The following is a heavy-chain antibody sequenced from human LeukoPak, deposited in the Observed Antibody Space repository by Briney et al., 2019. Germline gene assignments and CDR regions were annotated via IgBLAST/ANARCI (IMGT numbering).Heavy chain of an antibody. J-gene: IGHJ4*02. Sequence: PGGSLRLSCAASGFTFSSFTMHWVRQAPGKGLEWVSSISSGSGYIYYAGSVKGRFTISRDNAKNSLNLQMISLKAEDTAVYYCARELYSGYGRFDYWGQGTLVTVSS. CDR1: GFTFSSFT. V-gene: IGHV3-21*01. D-gene: IGHD5-12*01. CDR3: ARELYSGYGRFDY. CDR2: ISSGSGYI.